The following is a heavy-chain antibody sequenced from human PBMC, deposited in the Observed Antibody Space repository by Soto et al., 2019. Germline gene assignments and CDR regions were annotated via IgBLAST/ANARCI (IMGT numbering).Heavy chain of an antibody. V-gene: IGHV1-69*01. CDR1: GGTFSSYA. D-gene: IGHD6-6*01. Sequence: QVQLVQSGAEVKKPGSSVKVSCKASGGTFSSYAISWVRQAPGQGLEWMGGIIPILGTANYAQKFQGRVTITADESTSTAYMELSSLRSEDTAVYYCARAKYSSSSWYYYGMDVWGQGTTVTVSS. J-gene: IGHJ6*02. CDR3: ARAKYSSSSWYYYGMDV. CDR2: IIPILGTA.